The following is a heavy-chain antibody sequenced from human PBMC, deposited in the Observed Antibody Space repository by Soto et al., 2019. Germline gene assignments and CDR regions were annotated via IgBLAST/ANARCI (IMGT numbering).Heavy chain of an antibody. V-gene: IGHV3-74*01. D-gene: IGHD6-19*01. Sequence: EVQLVESGGGLVQPGGSLRLSCAASGFTFSSYWMHWVRQAPGKGLVWVSRINSDGSSTSYADSVKGRFTISRDNAKNXLXLXXNSLRADDTAVYYCARDLLYSSGWGRGYYYYGMDVWGQGTTVTVSS. CDR1: GFTFSSYW. J-gene: IGHJ6*02. CDR3: ARDLLYSSGWGRGYYYYGMDV. CDR2: INSDGSST.